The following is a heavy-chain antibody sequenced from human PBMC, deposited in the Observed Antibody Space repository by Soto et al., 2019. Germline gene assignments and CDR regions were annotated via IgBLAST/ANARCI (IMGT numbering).Heavy chain of an antibody. CDR3: ARALHSSSWVDY. Sequence: SETLSLTCTVSGGSISSYYWSWIQQPPGKGLEWIGYIYYSGSTNYNPSLKSRVTISVDTSKNQFSLKLSSVTAADTAVYYCARALHSSSWVDYWGQGTLVTVSS. D-gene: IGHD6-13*01. CDR1: GGSISSYY. J-gene: IGHJ4*02. CDR2: IYYSGST. V-gene: IGHV4-59*01.